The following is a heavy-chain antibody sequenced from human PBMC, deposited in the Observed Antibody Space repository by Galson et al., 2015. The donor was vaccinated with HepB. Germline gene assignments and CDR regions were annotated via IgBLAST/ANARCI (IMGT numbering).Heavy chain of an antibody. J-gene: IGHJ5*02. V-gene: IGHV3-74*01. CDR3: ARDRRYDFWCGYWGWFDP. CDR1: GFTFSSYW. CDR2: INSDGSST. D-gene: IGHD3-3*01. Sequence: SLRLSCAASGFTFSSYWMHWVRQAPGKGLVWVSRINSDGSSTSYADSVKGRFTISRDNAKNTLYLQMNSLRAEDTAVYYCARDRRYDFWCGYWGWFDPWGQGTLVTVSS.